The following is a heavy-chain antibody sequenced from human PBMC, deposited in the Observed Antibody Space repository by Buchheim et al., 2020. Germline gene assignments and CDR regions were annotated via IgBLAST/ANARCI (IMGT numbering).Heavy chain of an antibody. Sequence: QVQLVQSGTEVKRPGASVKISCKASGYTFTSHFMHWVRQAPGQGLQWIGLINPRGDETRYARGLQDRFTMTKDASTNTLYMELRSLVSEDTATYFCARGDTFSSGWTWFFDYWGQGTL. V-gene: IGHV1-46*01. CDR3: ARGDTFSSGWTWFFDY. CDR1: GYTFTSHF. CDR2: INPRGDET. D-gene: IGHD3-22*01. J-gene: IGHJ4*02.